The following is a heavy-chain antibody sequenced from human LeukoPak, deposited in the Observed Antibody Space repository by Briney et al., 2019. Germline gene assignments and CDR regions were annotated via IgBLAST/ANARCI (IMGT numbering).Heavy chain of an antibody. Sequence: GGSLRLSCAASGFTFSSYAMHWVRQAPGKGLEWVAVISYDGSNKYYADSVKGRFTISRDNSKNTLYVEMNSLRAEDTAVYYCARDGAYYYGSGSSYNGLDFWGQGILVSVSS. V-gene: IGHV3-30-3*01. CDR2: ISYDGSNK. CDR1: GFTFSSYA. CDR3: ARDGAYYYGSGSSYNGLDF. D-gene: IGHD3-10*01. J-gene: IGHJ4*02.